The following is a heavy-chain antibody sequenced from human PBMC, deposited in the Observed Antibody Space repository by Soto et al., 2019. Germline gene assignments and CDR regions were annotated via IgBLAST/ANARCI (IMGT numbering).Heavy chain of an antibody. CDR2: ISTSGSTI. CDR1: GFTFSSYS. V-gene: IGHV3-48*01. D-gene: IGHD4-17*01. Sequence: EVQLVESGGGLVQPGGSLRLSCAASGFTFSSYSMNWLRQAPGKGLEWVSYISTSGSTIYYADSVKGRFTISRDNAKNSLYLQMNSLRAEDTAVYYCARQPPAVTLLYSQHWGQGTLVTVSS. CDR3: ARQPPAVTLLYSQH. J-gene: IGHJ1*01.